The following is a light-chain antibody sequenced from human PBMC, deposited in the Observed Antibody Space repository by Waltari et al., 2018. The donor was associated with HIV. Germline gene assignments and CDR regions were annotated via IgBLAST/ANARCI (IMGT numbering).Light chain of an antibody. CDR2: STN. Sequence: QSVLTQVSSASGTPGQRVTISCSGSRSNIGRNSLTWYQQFPGKAPKLLIHSTNQRPSGVSDRFAGSKSGTSASLDISGLQSGDEADYYCASWDDSVNLYVVFGGGTRLTVL. J-gene: IGLJ3*02. V-gene: IGLV1-44*01. CDR3: ASWDDSVNLYVV. CDR1: RSNIGRNS.